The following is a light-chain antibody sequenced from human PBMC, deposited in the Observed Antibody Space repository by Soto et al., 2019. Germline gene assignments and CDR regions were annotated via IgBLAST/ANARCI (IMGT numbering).Light chain of an antibody. Sequence: IVMTPSPATLSVSPVESVTFSCRASQGINRNLAWYQQKPGQAPRLLFSGASTRATGIPDRFSGSGSGTDFTLTISRLEPEDFAVFYCQQYGSSPQTFGQGTKVDIK. J-gene: IGKJ1*01. CDR3: QQYGSSPQT. CDR1: QGINRN. CDR2: GAS. V-gene: IGKV3-20*01.